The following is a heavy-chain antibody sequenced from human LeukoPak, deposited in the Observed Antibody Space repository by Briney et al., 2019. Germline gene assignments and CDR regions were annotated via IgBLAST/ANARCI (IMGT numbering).Heavy chain of an antibody. D-gene: IGHD2-2*01. Sequence: SETLPLTCTVSGYSISSGYYWGWIRQPPGKGLEWIGSIYHSGSTYYNPSLKSRVTISVDTSKNRVSLKLSSVTAADTAVYYCARDLGDCSSTSCNPLGWFDPWGQGTLVTVSS. J-gene: IGHJ5*02. CDR3: ARDLGDCSSTSCNPLGWFDP. V-gene: IGHV4-38-2*02. CDR1: GYSISSGYY. CDR2: IYHSGST.